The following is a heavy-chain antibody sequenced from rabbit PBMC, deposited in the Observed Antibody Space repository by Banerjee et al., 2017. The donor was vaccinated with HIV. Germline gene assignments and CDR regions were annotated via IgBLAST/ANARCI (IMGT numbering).Heavy chain of an antibody. D-gene: IGHD8-1*01. V-gene: IGHV1S40*01. CDR3: ARPLWAGSGYYIGFNL. CDR2: IYAGSSGST. Sequence: QSLEESGGDLVKPGASLTLTCTASGFSFSSGYYMCWVRQAPGKGLEWIACIYAGSSGSTYYASWAKGRFTISKTSSTTVTLQMTSLTAADTATYFCARPLWAGSGYYIGFNLWGPGTLVTVS. J-gene: IGHJ4*01. CDR1: GFSFSSGYY.